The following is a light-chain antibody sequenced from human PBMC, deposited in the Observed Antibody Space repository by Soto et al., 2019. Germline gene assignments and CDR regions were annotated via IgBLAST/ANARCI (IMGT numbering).Light chain of an antibody. CDR3: QQYGSPSYT. Sequence: EIVLTQSPGTLSLSPGERATLSCRASQSVSSSYLAWYQQKPGQAPRLLIYGASSRATGIPDRFSGSGSGTDFTLTISSLEPEDFAVYYCQQYGSPSYTFGHGTKLEIK. CDR1: QSVSSSY. CDR2: GAS. J-gene: IGKJ2*01. V-gene: IGKV3-20*01.